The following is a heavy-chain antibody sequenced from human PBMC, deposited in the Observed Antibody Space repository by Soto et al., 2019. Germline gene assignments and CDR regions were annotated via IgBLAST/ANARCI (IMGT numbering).Heavy chain of an antibody. CDR1: GYTFTSYG. CDR3: ARDRYFDWLLPGWDAFDI. CDR2: ISAYNGNT. J-gene: IGHJ3*02. V-gene: IGHV1-18*01. D-gene: IGHD3-9*01. Sequence: QVQLVQSGAEVKKPGASVKVSCKASGYTFTSYGISWVRQAPGQGLEWMGWISAYNGNTNYAQKLQGRVTMTTDTSTSTAYMELRSLRSDDTAVYYCARDRYFDWLLPGWDAFDIWGQGTMVTVSS.